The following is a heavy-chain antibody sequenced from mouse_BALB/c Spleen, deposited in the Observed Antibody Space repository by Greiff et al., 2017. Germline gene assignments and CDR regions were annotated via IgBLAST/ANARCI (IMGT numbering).Heavy chain of an antibody. J-gene: IGHJ3*01. CDR2: INPSNGRT. Sequence: QVQLQQPGAELVTPGASVKLSCKASGYTFTSYWMHWVKQRPGQGLEWIGEINPSNGRTNYNEKFKSKATLTVDKSSSTAYMQLSSLTSEDSAVYYCARLRGYDGWFAYWGQGTLVTVSA. CDR3: ARLRGYDGWFAY. V-gene: IGHV1S81*02. D-gene: IGHD2-2*01. CDR1: GYTFTSYW.